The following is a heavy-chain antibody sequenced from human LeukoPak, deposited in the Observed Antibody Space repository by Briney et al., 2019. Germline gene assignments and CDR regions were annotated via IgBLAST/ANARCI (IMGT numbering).Heavy chain of an antibody. V-gene: IGHV4-34*01. J-gene: IGHJ6*03. Sequence: SETLSLTCAVYGGSFSGYYWSWIRQPPGKGLEWIGEINHSGSTNYNPSLKSRVTISVDTSKNQFSLKLSSVTAADTAVYYCARGKLRGYSYGSLYYMDVWGKGTTVTVSS. D-gene: IGHD5-18*01. CDR3: ARGKLRGYSYGSLYYMDV. CDR1: GGSFSGYY. CDR2: INHSGST.